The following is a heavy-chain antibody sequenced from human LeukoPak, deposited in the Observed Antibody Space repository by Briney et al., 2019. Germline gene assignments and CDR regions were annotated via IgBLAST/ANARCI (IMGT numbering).Heavy chain of an antibody. CDR2: IYHSGST. V-gene: IGHV4-4*02. D-gene: IGHD3-22*01. J-gene: IGHJ4*02. CDR3: ARAAVDYYDSSGYYYAPYYFDY. CDR1: GGSISSSNW. Sequence: SETLSLTCAVSGGSISSSNWWSWVRQPPGKGLEWIGEIYHSGSTNYNPSLKSRVTISVDKSKNQFSLKLSSVTAADTAVYYCARAAVDYYDSSGYYYAPYYFDYWGQGTLVTVSS.